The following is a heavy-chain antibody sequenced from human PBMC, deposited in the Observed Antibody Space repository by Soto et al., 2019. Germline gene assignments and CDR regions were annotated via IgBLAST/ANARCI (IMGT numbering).Heavy chain of an antibody. V-gene: IGHV1-18*01. J-gene: IGHJ6*02. CDR3: ARNPFKRLDIVATVGYYYYGMDV. Sequence: QVQLVQSGAEVKKPGASVKVSCTASGYTFTSYGISWGRQAPGQGLEWVGWISAYNGNTNYAQKLQCRGTMTPDTSTSTAYMELRSLRSDDTAVYYCARNPFKRLDIVATVGYYYYGMDVWGQGTTVTVSS. CDR1: GYTFTSYG. CDR2: ISAYNGNT. D-gene: IGHD5-12*01.